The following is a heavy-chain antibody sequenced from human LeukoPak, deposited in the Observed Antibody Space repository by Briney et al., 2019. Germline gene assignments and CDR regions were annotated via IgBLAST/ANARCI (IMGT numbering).Heavy chain of an antibody. V-gene: IGHV3-23*01. J-gene: IGHJ4*02. CDR3: AKASDFDSSGFPIGVFDF. Sequence: GGSLRLSCAASGFTFSTFDMSWVRQAPGKGLQWVSTISGAGGNTLFADSVKGRFSISRDNSNNKVFLQMNSLRVEDTAVYYCAKASDFDSSGFPIGVFDFWGQGLLVSVAS. D-gene: IGHD3-22*01. CDR1: GFTFSTFD. CDR2: ISGAGGNT.